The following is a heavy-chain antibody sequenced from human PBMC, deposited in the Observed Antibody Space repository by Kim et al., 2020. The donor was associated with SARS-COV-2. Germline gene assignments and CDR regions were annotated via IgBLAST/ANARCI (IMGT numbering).Heavy chain of an antibody. CDR1: GFTFDDYA. J-gene: IGHJ3*02. CDR3: AKDIARRDFWSGADAFDI. CDR2: ISWNSGSI. Sequence: GGSLRLSCAASGFTFDDYAMHWVRQAPGKGLEWVSGISWNSGSIGYADSVKGRFTISRDNAKNSLYLQMNSLRAEDTALYYCAKDIARRDFWSGADAFDIWGQGTLVTVSS. D-gene: IGHD3-3*01. V-gene: IGHV3-9*01.